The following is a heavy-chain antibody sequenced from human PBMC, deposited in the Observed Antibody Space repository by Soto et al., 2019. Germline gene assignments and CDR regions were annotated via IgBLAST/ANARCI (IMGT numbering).Heavy chain of an antibody. CDR3: ARHPCSGGSCYAELDY. CDR1: GGSISSSSYY. J-gene: IGHJ4*02. D-gene: IGHD2-15*01. V-gene: IGHV4-39*01. CDR2: IYYSGST. Sequence: SETLSLTCTVSGGSISSSSYYWGWIRQPPGKGLEWIGSIYYSGSTYYNPSLKSRVTISVDTSKNQFSLKLSSVTAADTAVYYCARHPCSGGSCYAELDYWGQGTMVTVYS.